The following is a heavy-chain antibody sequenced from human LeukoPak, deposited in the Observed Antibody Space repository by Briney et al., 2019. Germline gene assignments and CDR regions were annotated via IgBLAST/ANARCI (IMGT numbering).Heavy chain of an antibody. CDR3: ASGFNFGRFEN. D-gene: IGHD5-18*01. Sequence: PGGSLRLSCAASGFTFSSYSMNWVRQAPGKGLEWVSYISSSSSTIYYADSVNGRFTISRDNAENSLYLQMNSLRAEDTAVYYCASGFNFGRFENWGQGTLVTVSS. V-gene: IGHV3-48*01. J-gene: IGHJ4*02. CDR2: ISSSSSTI. CDR1: GFTFSSYS.